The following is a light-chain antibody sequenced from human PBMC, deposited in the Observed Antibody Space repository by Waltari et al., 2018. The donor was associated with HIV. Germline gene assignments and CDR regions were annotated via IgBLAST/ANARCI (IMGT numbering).Light chain of an antibody. CDR2: DVT. J-gene: IGLJ3*02. CDR3: CSFSPNGASWV. V-gene: IGLV2-23*02. CDR1: SSDIGTYDL. Sequence: QSALTPPAAVSGSPGQSITVSCTATSSDIGTYDLVSWYQQEPGKAPKLIIHDVTARPSGVSSRVSGSKSGNTAFLTISGLQVEDESLYFCCSFSPNGASWVFGGGTKVTVL.